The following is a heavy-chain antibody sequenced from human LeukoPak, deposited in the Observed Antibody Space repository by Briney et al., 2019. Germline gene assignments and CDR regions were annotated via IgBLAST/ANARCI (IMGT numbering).Heavy chain of an antibody. V-gene: IGHV4-39*07. D-gene: IGHD3-16*02. J-gene: IGHJ4*02. CDR1: GGSISSSSYY. CDR2: IYYSGST. Sequence: PSETLSLTCTVSGGSISSSSYYWGWIRQPPGKGLEWIGSIYYSGSTYYNPSLKSRVTISVDTSKNQFSLKLSSVTAADTAVYYCARDSGNVWGSYHGHYFDYWGQGTLVTVSS. CDR3: ARDSGNVWGSYHGHYFDY.